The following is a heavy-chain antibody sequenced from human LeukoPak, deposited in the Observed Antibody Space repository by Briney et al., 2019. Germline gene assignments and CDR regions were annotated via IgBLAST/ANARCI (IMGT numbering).Heavy chain of an antibody. CDR2: INPSGGST. CDR1: GYTFTGYY. CDR3: ARAYSSSWKRGYYYYMDV. J-gene: IGHJ6*03. Sequence: ASVKVSCKASGYTFTGYYMHWVRQAPGQGLEWMGIINPSGGSTSYAQKFQGRVTMTRDTSTSTVYMELSSLRSEDTAVYYCARAYSSSWKRGYYYYMDVWGKGTTVTISS. D-gene: IGHD6-13*01. V-gene: IGHV1-46*01.